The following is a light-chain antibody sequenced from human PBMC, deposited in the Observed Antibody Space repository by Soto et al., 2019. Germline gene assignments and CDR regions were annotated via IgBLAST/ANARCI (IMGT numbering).Light chain of an antibody. Sequence: QSVLTQPPSVSGSPGQSVSISCTGTSRDVGSYNRVAWYQQPPGTAPKLIIYDVTNRPSGVPDRFSGSKSGNTASLTISGLQAEDEADYYCNSFTTSSTYVFGTGTKLTVL. CDR2: DVT. CDR3: NSFTTSSTYV. J-gene: IGLJ1*01. CDR1: SRDVGSYNR. V-gene: IGLV2-18*02.